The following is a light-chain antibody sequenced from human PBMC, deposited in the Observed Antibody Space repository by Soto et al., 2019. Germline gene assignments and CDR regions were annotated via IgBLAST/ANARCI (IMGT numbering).Light chain of an antibody. CDR1: QSLLHSDGYNY. CDR2: LGS. J-gene: IGKJ3*01. Sequence: DIVMTQSPLSLPVTPGEPASISCRSSQSLLHSDGYNYLDWYLQKPGQSPQLLIYLGSNRASGVPDRFSGSGSGTDFTLKFSRVEADDVGVYYCMQALQTPLFTFGPGTKVDIK. V-gene: IGKV2-28*01. CDR3: MQALQTPLFT.